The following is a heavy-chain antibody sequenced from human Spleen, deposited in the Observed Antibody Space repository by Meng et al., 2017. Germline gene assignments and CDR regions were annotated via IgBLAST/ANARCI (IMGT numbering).Heavy chain of an antibody. Sequence: SLKVSCKALGGIFSNYVIGWLRQALGQGLEWMGGINAVFGTTNYAKKFQDRVKVTSDESTSTIYMEQTKLTPEDTTAYFCAGKSANCISPTWYSLDYWGQGTLVTVSS. V-gene: IGHV1-69*13. CDR1: GGIFSNYV. J-gene: IGHJ4*02. CDR3: AGKSANCISPTWYSLDY. CDR2: INAVFGTT. D-gene: IGHD2-2*01.